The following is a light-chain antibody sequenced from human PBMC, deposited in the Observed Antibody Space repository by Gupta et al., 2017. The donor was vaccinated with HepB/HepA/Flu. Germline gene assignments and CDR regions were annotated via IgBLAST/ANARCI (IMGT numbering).Light chain of an antibody. J-gene: IGKJ5*01. CDR2: AAS. Sequence: DIQMTQSPSSVSASVGDTVTITCRASQGISWLAWYQQKPGKAPNLLIYAASTLQSGVPSRFSGSGSGTSFTLTISSLQPEDFATYYCQQANSCPLTFGQGTRLEIK. CDR1: QGISW. CDR3: QQANSCPLT. V-gene: IGKV1D-12*01.